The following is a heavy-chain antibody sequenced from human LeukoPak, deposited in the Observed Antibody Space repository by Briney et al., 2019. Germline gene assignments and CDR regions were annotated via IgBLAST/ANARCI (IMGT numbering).Heavy chain of an antibody. V-gene: IGHV3-7*04. D-gene: IGHD3-16*01. CDR2: IKYDGSDK. Sequence: GGSLRLSCAAPGFTFSGFWMSWVRQAPTKGLELVANIKYDGSDKRYVDSVKGRFTVSRDNGNNSLYLQMNSLRAEDTAVYYCVRGGGSFDSWGQGTLVTVSS. J-gene: IGHJ4*02. CDR3: VRGGGSFDS. CDR1: GFTFSGFW.